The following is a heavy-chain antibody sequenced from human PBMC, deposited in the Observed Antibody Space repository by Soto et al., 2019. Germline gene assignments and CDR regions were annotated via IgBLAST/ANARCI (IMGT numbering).Heavy chain of an antibody. CDR2: IFPSDSDT. CDR1: GYRFTSYW. V-gene: IGHV5-51*01. D-gene: IGHD3-22*01. J-gene: IGHJ5*02. Sequence: LGESLKISCRTSGYRFTSYWIAWVRQMPGEGLEWMGIIFPSDSDTRYSPSFQGQVTISADRSTSTVFLQWASLKASDTAVYFCARKDKSGYFNWFDPWGQGTLVTSPQ. CDR3: ARKDKSGYFNWFDP.